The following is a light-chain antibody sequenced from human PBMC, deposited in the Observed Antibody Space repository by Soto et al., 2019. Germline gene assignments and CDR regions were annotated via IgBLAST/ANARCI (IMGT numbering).Light chain of an antibody. Sequence: EIVMTQSPATLSVSPGERATLSCRASQSASSNLAWYQQQPDQAPWLLIHAASTRATGIPARFSGSGSGTDLTLTISSLHSEDFAVYYYQQYNKWPLTFGGGTKVEIK. V-gene: IGKV3-15*01. CDR2: AAS. CDR1: QSASSN. J-gene: IGKJ4*01. CDR3: QQYNKWPLT.